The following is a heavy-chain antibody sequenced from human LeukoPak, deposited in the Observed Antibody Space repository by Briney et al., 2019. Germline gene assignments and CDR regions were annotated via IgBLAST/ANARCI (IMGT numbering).Heavy chain of an antibody. CDR2: ISHDGGNE. D-gene: IGHD3-22*01. CDR3: AKSLMIVVLNSFGY. J-gene: IGHJ4*02. Sequence: GGSLRLSCAASGFTFSSYGIHWVRQAPGKGLEWVAVISHDGGNEYYADSVKGRFTISRDNSKSAVYLQMNSLRAEDTAVYSCAKSLMIVVLNSFGYWGQGTLVTVPS. CDR1: GFTFSSYG. V-gene: IGHV3-30*18.